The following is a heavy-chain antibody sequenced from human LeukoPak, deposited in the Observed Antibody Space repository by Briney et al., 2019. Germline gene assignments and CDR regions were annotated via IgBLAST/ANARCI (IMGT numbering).Heavy chain of an antibody. CDR2: IYNDGGT. J-gene: IGHJ3*01. V-gene: IGHV3-53*01. CDR3: VKRLTLGDLSIKGAFAL. Sequence: GGSLRLSCAASGFTVSSNYMSWVRQGPGKGLEWVALIYNDGGTHYTDSVKGRFTISRDTSRNTLFLQMNSLRVEDSAMYYCVKRLTLGDLSIKGAFALWGQGTMVTVAS. CDR1: GFTVSSNY. D-gene: IGHD3-16*02.